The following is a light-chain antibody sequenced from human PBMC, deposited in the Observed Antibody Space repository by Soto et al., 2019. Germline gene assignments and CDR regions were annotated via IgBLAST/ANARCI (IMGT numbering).Light chain of an antibody. V-gene: IGKV3-20*01. Sequence: EIVLTKSPGTLSLSPGKRVTLSCRASQSISSTYLAWYQQKPGQAPRLLIYGASSRATGIPDRFSGSGSGTEFTITISLLEPEGFAVYYCQHYDSPPRTFGQGTKVEFQ. J-gene: IGKJ1*01. CDR3: QHYDSPPRT. CDR1: QSISSTY. CDR2: GAS.